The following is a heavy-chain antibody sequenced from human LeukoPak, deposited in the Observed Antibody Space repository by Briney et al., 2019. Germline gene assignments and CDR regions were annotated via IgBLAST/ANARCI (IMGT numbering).Heavy chain of an antibody. Sequence: SGGSLRLSCAASGFTVSSNYMSWVRQAPGKGLEWVSAISGSGDRTYHADSVRGRFTISRDNSKNMLYLQMNSLRAEDTALYYCAKDADISVQLVVITSFDSWGQGTLVTVSS. CDR2: ISGSGDRT. D-gene: IGHD3-22*01. J-gene: IGHJ4*02. CDR1: GFTVSSNY. CDR3: AKDADISVQLVVITSFDS. V-gene: IGHV3-23*01.